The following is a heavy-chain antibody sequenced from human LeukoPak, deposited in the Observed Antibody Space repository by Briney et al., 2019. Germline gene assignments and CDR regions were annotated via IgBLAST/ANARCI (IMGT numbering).Heavy chain of an antibody. CDR1: GYTFTSYD. J-gene: IGHJ5*02. D-gene: IGHD2-15*01. CDR3: ARGYYCSGGSCYSGFSNWFDP. CDR2: MSPNSGNT. Sequence: ASVKVSCKASGYTFTSYDINWVRQATGQGLEWMGWMSPNSGNTGYAQKFQGRVTMTRNTSISTAYMELSSLRSEDTAVYYCARGYYCSGGSCYSGFSNWFDPWGQGTLVTVSS. V-gene: IGHV1-8*01.